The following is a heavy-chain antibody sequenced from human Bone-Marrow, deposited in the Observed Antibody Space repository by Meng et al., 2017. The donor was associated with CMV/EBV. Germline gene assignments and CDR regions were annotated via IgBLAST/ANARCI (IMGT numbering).Heavy chain of an antibody. J-gene: IGHJ3*02. Sequence: ASVKVSCKASGYTFTSYGISWVRQAPGQGLEWMGWISAYNGNTNYAQKLQGRVTITRNTSISTAYMELSSLRSEDTAVYYCARNGAYGGKDAFDIWGQGTMVTVSS. D-gene: IGHD4-23*01. CDR3: ARNGAYGGKDAFDI. CDR2: ISAYNGNT. CDR1: GYTFTSYG. V-gene: IGHV1-18*01.